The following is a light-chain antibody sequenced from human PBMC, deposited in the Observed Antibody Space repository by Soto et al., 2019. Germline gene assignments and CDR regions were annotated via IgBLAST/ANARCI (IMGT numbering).Light chain of an antibody. Sequence: QSALTQPASVSGSPGQSSTISCTGTSSDVGGYNYVSWYQQHPGKAPKLMIYDVSNRPSGVSNRFSGSKSGNTASLTISGLQAEDEADYYCSSYTSSSTLYVFGTGNKAPS. J-gene: IGLJ1*01. V-gene: IGLV2-14*01. CDR3: SSYTSSSTLYV. CDR2: DVS. CDR1: SSDVGGYNY.